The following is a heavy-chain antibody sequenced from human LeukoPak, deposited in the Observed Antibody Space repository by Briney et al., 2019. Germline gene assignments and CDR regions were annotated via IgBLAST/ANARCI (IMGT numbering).Heavy chain of an antibody. Sequence: ASVKVSCKASGYTFTSYGISWVRQAPGQGLEWMGWISAYNGNTNYAQKLQGRVTMTTDTSTSTAYMELRSLRSDDTAVYYCAREPPPEAYSSPYYYGMDVWGQGTTVTVSS. CDR1: GYTFTSYG. D-gene: IGHD6-13*01. CDR3: AREPPPEAYSSPYYYGMDV. J-gene: IGHJ6*02. V-gene: IGHV1-18*01. CDR2: ISAYNGNT.